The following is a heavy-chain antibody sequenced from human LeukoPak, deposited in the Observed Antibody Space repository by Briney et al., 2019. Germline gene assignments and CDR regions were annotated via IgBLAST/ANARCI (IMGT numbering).Heavy chain of an antibody. CDR2: IYYSGST. V-gene: IGHV4-39*07. CDR1: GGSISSSSYY. CDR3: ARAVRNEPYYFDY. J-gene: IGHJ4*02. Sequence: SETLTLTCTVSGGSISSSSYYWGCIRQPPGKGLEWIGSIYYSGSTYYNPSPKSRATISVATSKTQFSLKLSSVTAADTAVYYCARAVRNEPYYFDYWGQGTLVTVSS. D-gene: IGHD1-1*01.